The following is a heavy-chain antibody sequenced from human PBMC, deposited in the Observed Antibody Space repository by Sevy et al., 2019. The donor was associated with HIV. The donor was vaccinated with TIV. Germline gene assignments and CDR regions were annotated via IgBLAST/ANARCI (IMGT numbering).Heavy chain of an antibody. D-gene: IGHD3-22*01. CDR3: ARVQTPYYYDSSGYYYDMRLHFDY. CDR1: GGSISSGGYY. V-gene: IGHV4-31*03. J-gene: IGHJ4*02. CDR2: IYYSGST. Sequence: SETLSLTCTVSGGSISSGGYYWSWIRQHPGKGLEWIGYIYYSGSTYYNPSLKSRVTISVDTSKNQFSLKLSSVTAADTAVYYCARVQTPYYYDSSGYYYDMRLHFDYWGQGTLVTVSS.